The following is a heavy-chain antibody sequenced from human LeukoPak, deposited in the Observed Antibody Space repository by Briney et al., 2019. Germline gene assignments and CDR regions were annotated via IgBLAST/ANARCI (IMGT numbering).Heavy chain of an antibody. CDR1: GFTFSSYA. Sequence: GGSLRLSCAASGFTFSSYAMHWVRQAPGKGLEYVSAISSNGGSTYYANSVKGRFTISRDNSKNTLYLQMGSLRAEDMAVYYCAREGPGYSSGWYVSWVWPAFDIWGQGTMVTVSS. CDR2: ISSNGGST. D-gene: IGHD6-19*01. V-gene: IGHV3-64*01. CDR3: AREGPGYSSGWYVSWVWPAFDI. J-gene: IGHJ3*02.